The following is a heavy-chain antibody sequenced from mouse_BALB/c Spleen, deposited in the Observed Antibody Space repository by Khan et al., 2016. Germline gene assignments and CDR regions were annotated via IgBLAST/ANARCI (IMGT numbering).Heavy chain of an antibody. CDR2: IFPGSGDT. CDR1: DYTFSTYW. V-gene: IGHV1-5*01. J-gene: IGHJ2*01. CDR3: TGHDGISWGKNFVDY. D-gene: IGHD1-1*01. Sequence: VRLQQSGTVLARPGASVKMSCKDSDYTFSTYWLHWVKQRPGQGLEWIGAIFPGSGDTTNNQRFEDKAKLTAVTSTNTAYMELSSLTNEESAFYSCTGHDGISWGKNFVDYWGQGTTLTVSS.